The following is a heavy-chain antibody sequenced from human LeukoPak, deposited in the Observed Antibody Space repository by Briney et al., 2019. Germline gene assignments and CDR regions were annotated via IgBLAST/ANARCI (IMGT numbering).Heavy chain of an antibody. CDR1: GYTFTSYD. Sequence: ASVKVSFKASGYTFTSYDINWVRQATGQGLEWMGWMNPNSGNTGYAQKFQGRVTMTRNTSISTAYMELSSLRSKTTPVNYGAKVLIRAARRAHFAYGGQETRATVP. CDR3: AKVLIRAARRAHFAY. D-gene: IGHD6-6*01. CDR2: MNPNSGNT. J-gene: IGHJ4*02. V-gene: IGHV1-8*01.